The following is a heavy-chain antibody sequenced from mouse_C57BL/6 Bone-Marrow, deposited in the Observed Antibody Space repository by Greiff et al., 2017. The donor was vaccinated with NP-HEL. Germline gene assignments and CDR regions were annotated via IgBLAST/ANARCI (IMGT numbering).Heavy chain of an antibody. CDR2: IWSGGST. J-gene: IGHJ4*01. D-gene: IGHD2-12*01. Sequence: QVQLQQSGPGLVQPSQSLSITCTVSGFSLTSYGVHWVRQSPGTGLEWLGVIWSGGSTDYNAAFISRLSISKDNSKSQVVFKMNSLQADDTAIYYCARETYYSLYAMDYWGQGTSVTVSS. V-gene: IGHV2-2*01. CDR3: ARETYYSLYAMDY. CDR1: GFSLTSYG.